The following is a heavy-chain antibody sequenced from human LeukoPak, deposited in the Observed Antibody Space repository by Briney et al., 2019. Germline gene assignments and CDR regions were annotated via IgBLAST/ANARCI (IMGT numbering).Heavy chain of an antibody. Sequence: GASVKVSCKASGYTFTSYYMHRVRQAPGQGLEWMGIINPSGGSTSYAQKFQGRVTMTRDTSTSTVYMELSSLRSEDTAVYYCARDLSGAAAGTIGMDVWGQGTTVTVSS. CDR1: GYTFTSYY. D-gene: IGHD6-13*01. J-gene: IGHJ6*02. V-gene: IGHV1-46*01. CDR2: INPSGGST. CDR3: ARDLSGAAAGTIGMDV.